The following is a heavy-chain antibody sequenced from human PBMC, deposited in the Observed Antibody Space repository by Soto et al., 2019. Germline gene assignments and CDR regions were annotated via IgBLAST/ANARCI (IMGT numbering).Heavy chain of an antibody. CDR2: INHSGST. V-gene: IGHV4-34*01. D-gene: IGHD6-13*01. Sequence: SETLSLTCAVYGGSFSGYYWSWIRQPPGKGLEWIGEINHSGSTNYNPSLKSRVTISVDTSKNQFSLELSSVTAADTAVYYCARRIAAARQINWFDPWGQGTLVTVSS. J-gene: IGHJ5*02. CDR1: GGSFSGYY. CDR3: ARRIAAARQINWFDP.